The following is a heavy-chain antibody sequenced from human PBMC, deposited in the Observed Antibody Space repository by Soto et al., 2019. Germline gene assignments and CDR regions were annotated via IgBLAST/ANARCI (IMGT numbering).Heavy chain of an antibody. J-gene: IGHJ3*02. V-gene: IGHV3-21*01. CDR3: ARDYAEVDGYSYGYWNGGAFDI. CDR1: GFTFSSYS. Sequence: LRLSCAASGFTFSSYSMNWVRQAPGNVLEWVSSISSSSSYIYYADSVKGRFTISRDNAKNSLYLQMNSLRAEDTAVYYCARDYAEVDGYSYGYWNGGAFDIWGQGTMVTVSS. CDR2: ISSSSSYI. D-gene: IGHD5-18*01.